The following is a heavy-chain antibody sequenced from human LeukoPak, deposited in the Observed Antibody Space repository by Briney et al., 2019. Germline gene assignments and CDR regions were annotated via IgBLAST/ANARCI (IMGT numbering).Heavy chain of an antibody. CDR2: ISGSGGST. Sequence: PGGSLRLSCATSGFTFSTYAMSWVRQAPGKGLEWVSAISGSGGSTYYADSVKGRSTISRDNSKSTLYLQMDSLRAEDTAVYYCAKETHGFVVVAAIVYWGQGTLVTVSS. D-gene: IGHD2-15*01. CDR3: AKETHGFVVVAAIVY. V-gene: IGHV3-23*01. CDR1: GFTFSTYA. J-gene: IGHJ4*02.